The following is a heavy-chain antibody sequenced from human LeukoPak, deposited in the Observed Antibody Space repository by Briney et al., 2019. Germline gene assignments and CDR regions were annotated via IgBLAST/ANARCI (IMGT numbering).Heavy chain of an antibody. D-gene: IGHD6-13*01. CDR1: GGSICGYY. CDR3: ARQIASAGMAGFDF. J-gene: IGHJ4*02. CDR2: IYSTGST. Sequence: SETLSLTCTVSGGSICGYYWSWIRQPAGKGLEWIGRIYSTGSTNYNPSLKSRVTMSVDTSKNQFSLRLRSVTAADTAVYYCARQIASAGMAGFDFWGQGALVTVSS. V-gene: IGHV4-4*07.